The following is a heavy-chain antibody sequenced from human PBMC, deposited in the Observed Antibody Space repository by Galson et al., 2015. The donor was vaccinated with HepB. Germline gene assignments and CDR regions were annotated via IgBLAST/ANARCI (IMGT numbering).Heavy chain of an antibody. CDR1: GGSISSSNW. CDR3: ALGRDYDFWSGYPFPSPGYYMDV. D-gene: IGHD3-3*01. V-gene: IGHV4-4*02. Sequence: TLSLTCAVSGGSISSSNWWSWVRQPPGKGLEWIGEIYHSGSTNYNPSLKSRVTISVDKSKNQFSLKLSSVTAADTAVYYCALGRDYDFWSGYPFPSPGYYMDVWGKGTTVTVSS. CDR2: IYHSGST. J-gene: IGHJ6*03.